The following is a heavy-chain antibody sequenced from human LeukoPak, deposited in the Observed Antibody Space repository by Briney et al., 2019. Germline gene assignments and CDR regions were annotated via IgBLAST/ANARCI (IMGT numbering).Heavy chain of an antibody. V-gene: IGHV3-64*01. Sequence: PGGSLRLSCAASGFTFSSYAMHWVRQAPGKGLEYVSAISSNGGSTYYANSVKGRFTISRDNSKNTLYLQMGSLRAEDMAVYYCARSPLGGYYYYYGMDVWGQGTTVTVSS. CDR1: GFTFSSYA. J-gene: IGHJ6*02. D-gene: IGHD3-10*01. CDR3: ARSPLGGYYYYYGMDV. CDR2: ISSNGGST.